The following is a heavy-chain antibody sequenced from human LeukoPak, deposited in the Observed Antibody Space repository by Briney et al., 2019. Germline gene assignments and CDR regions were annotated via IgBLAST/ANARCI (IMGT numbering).Heavy chain of an antibody. J-gene: IGHJ4*02. CDR1: GSTFRSFA. D-gene: IGHD6-19*01. Sequence: GGSLRLSCAASGSTFRSFAMRWVRQTPGKGLEYVSALRSDGGTTYYADSVKGRFIISRDNSKNTVYLQMGSLRSEDAGVYYCARARRSGQQSYYFDYWGQGTPVIVSS. CDR2: LRSDGGTT. V-gene: IGHV3-64*02. CDR3: ARARRSGQQSYYFDY.